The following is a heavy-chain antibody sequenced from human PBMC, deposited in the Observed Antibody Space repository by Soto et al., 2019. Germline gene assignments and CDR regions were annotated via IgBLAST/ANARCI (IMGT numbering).Heavy chain of an antibody. D-gene: IGHD6-19*01. J-gene: IGHJ6*02. CDR2: ISGSGGST. CDR3: AKSPIPKYSSGWYAYGMDV. V-gene: IGHV3-23*01. Sequence: GGSLRLSCAASGFTFSSYAMSWVRQAPGKGLEWVSAISGSGGSTYYADSVKGRFTISRDNSKNTLYLQMNSLRAEDTAVYYCAKSPIPKYSSGWYAYGMDVWGQGTTVTVSS. CDR1: GFTFSSYA.